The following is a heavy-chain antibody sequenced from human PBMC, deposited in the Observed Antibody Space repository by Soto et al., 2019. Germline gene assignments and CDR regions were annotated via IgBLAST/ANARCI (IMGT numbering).Heavy chain of an antibody. CDR2: ISASNGET. CDR3: AIHSAHFYDTSGYYGGDY. CDR1: GYIFTNYG. J-gene: IGHJ4*02. Sequence: QVQLVQSGAEVKKPGASVKVSCKASGYIFTNYGIGWVRQALGRGLGWMGWISASNGETDYSQRFQGRVTMTKDTSTSPAYMELRSLRSDDTAMYYCAIHSAHFYDTSGYYGGDYWGQGTLVTVSS. D-gene: IGHD3-22*01. V-gene: IGHV1-18*01.